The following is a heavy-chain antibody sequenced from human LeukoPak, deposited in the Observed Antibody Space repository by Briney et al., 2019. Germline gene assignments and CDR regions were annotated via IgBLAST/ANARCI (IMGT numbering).Heavy chain of an antibody. CDR2: IIPIFGTA. D-gene: IGHD6-13*01. CDR1: GGTFSSYA. J-gene: IGHJ4*02. V-gene: IGHV1-69*13. Sequence: SVRVSCKASGGTFSSYAISWVRQAPGQGLEWMGGIIPIFGTANYAQKFQGRVTITADESTSTAYMELSSLRSEDTAVYYCAKRAAAGHFDYWGQGTLVTVSS. CDR3: AKRAAAGHFDY.